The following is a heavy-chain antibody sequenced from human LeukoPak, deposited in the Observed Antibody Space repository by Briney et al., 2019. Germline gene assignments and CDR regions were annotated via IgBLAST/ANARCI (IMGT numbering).Heavy chain of an antibody. D-gene: IGHD6-19*01. J-gene: IGHJ4*02. Sequence: GGSLRLSCAASGFTFSSYSFQWVRQAPGKGLEWVSSISSTSTYIYYAESVKGRFTISRDNAKNSLYLQMSSLRAEDTAVYYCARGGENSGFDYWGQGTLVIVSS. CDR3: ARGGENSGFDY. CDR1: GFTFSSYS. CDR2: ISSTSTYI. V-gene: IGHV3-21*01.